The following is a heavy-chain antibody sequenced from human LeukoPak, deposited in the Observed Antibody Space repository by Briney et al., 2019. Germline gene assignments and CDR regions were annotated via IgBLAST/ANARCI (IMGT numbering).Heavy chain of an antibody. J-gene: IGHJ4*02. CDR2: IYYSGST. CDR3: ARGSYGSGSYWNY. D-gene: IGHD3-10*01. V-gene: IGHV4-59*12. CDR1: GGSISSYY. Sequence: PSETLSLTCTVSGGSISSYYWSWIRQPPGKGLEWIGYIYYSGSTNYNPSLKSRVTMSVDTSKNQFSLKLSSVTAADTAVYYCARGSYGSGSYWNYWGQGTLVTVSS.